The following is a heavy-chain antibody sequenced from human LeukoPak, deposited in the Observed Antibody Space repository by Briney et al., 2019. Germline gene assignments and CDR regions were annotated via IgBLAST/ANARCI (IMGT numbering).Heavy chain of an antibody. CDR2: IYYSGTT. CDR1: GDSISSGADY. D-gene: IGHD3-9*01. CDR3: ARGLTGIDY. V-gene: IGHV4-30-4*01. Sequence: SETLSLTCTVSGDSISSGADYWNWIRQPPGKGLGWIGYIYYSGTTYYNPSLKSRVTISVDTSKNQFSLKLSSVTAADAAVYYCARGLTGIDYWGQGTLVTVSS. J-gene: IGHJ4*02.